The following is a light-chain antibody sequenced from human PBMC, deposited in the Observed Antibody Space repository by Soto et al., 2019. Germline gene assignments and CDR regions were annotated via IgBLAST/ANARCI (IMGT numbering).Light chain of an antibody. CDR1: SSDVGGYNY. J-gene: IGLJ1*01. CDR2: EVS. CDR3: SSYAGSNIHYV. Sequence: QSVLTQPPSASGSPGQSVTISCTGTSSDVGGYNYVSWYQQHPGKAPKLMIYEVSKRPSGVPDRFSGSKSSNTASLTVSGLQAEDEADYCCSSYAGSNIHYVFGTGTKLTVL. V-gene: IGLV2-8*01.